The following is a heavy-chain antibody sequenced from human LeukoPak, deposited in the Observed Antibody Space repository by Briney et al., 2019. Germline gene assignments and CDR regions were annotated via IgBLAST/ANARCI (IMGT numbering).Heavy chain of an antibody. CDR3: AREVAGSYYFDY. J-gene: IGHJ4*02. CDR1: GGTFSSYT. D-gene: IGHD6-19*01. CDR2: IIPILGIA. V-gene: IGHV1-69*04. Sequence: GASVKVSCKASGGTFSSYTISWVRQAPGHGLEWMGRIIPILGIADYAQKFQGRVTITADKSTSTAYMELSSLRSEDTAVYYCAREVAGSYYFDYWGQGTLVTVSS.